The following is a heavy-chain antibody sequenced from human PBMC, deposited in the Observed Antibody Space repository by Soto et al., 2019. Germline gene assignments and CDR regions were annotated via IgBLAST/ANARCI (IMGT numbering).Heavy chain of an antibody. CDR3: ARSTIFGVVIIGWFDP. D-gene: IGHD3-3*01. CDR1: GGTFSSYA. J-gene: IGHJ5*02. Sequence: QVQLVQSGAEVKKPGSSVKVSCKASGGTFSSYAISWVRQAPGQGLEWMGGIIPIFGTANYAQKFQGRVTITADGSTSTAYMELSSLRSEDTDVYYCARSTIFGVVIIGWFDPWGQGTLVTVSS. V-gene: IGHV1-69*01. CDR2: IIPIFGTA.